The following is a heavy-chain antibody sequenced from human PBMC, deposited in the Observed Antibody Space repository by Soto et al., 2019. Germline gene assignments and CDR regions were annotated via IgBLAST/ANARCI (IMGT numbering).Heavy chain of an antibody. CDR1: GGSISSSSYF. CDR2: INYSGRT. V-gene: IGHV4-39*01. CDR3: ASEQNYLDSRSHPPLFDY. Sequence: QLQLQESGPGLVKPSETLSLTCTVSGGSISSSSYFWGWIRQPPGKGLEWIGSINYSGRTYYKPSLKSRVTISVDTSQNQLSLRLNSVTAADTAVYYCASEQNYLDSRSHPPLFDYWGQGTLVTVYS. D-gene: IGHD3-10*01. J-gene: IGHJ4*02.